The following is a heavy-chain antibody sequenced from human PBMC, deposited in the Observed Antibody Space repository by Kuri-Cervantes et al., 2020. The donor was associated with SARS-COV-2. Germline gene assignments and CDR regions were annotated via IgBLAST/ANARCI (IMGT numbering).Heavy chain of an antibody. J-gene: IGHJ3*02. CDR3: ARRGAGSSSAAFDI. D-gene: IGHD6-6*01. CDR1: GGSFSGYY. CDR2: INHSGST. Sequence: SETLSLTCAVYGGSFSGYYWSWIRQPPGKGLEWIGEINHSGSTNYNPSLKIRVTISVDTSKNQFSLKLSSVTAADTAVYYCARRGAGSSSAAFDIWGQGTMVTVSS. V-gene: IGHV4-34*01.